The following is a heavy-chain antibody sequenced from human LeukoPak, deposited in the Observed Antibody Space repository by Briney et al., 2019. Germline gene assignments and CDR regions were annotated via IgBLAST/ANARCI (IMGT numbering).Heavy chain of an antibody. V-gene: IGHV3-21*01. CDR2: ISSGSSYI. CDR1: GSTFSSYT. J-gene: IGHJ3*02. Sequence: GGSLRLSCAASGSTFSSYTMNWVRQAPGKGLEWVSSISSGSSYIYYADSVKGRFTISRDNAKNSLYLQMNSLGAEDTAVYYCARSTVAATVAFDIWGQGTMVTVSS. D-gene: IGHD6-19*01. CDR3: ARSTVAATVAFDI.